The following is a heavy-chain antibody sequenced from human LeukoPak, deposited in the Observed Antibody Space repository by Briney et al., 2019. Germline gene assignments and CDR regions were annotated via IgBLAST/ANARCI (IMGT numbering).Heavy chain of an antibody. V-gene: IGHV3-48*01. J-gene: IGHJ5*02. CDR2: ISVGSGTI. Sequence: GGSLRLSCAASGFTFSSFAMNWVRQAPGKGLEWLSYISVGSGTIYYADSVKGRFTISRDNAKNSLYLQMNSLRAEDTAVYYCARGRFSKSSNCFAPWSQGTLVTVSS. D-gene: IGHD3-16*01. CDR1: GFTFSSFA. CDR3: ARGRFSKSSNCFAP.